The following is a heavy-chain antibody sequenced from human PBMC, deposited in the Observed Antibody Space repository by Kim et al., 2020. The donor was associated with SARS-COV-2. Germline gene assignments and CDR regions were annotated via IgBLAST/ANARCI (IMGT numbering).Heavy chain of an antibody. CDR2: IYYSGST. J-gene: IGHJ5*02. Sequence: SETLSLTSTVSGGSVSSGSYYWSWIRQPPGKGLEWIGYIYYSGSTNYNPSLKSRVTISVDTSKNQFSLKLSSVTAADTAVYYCARVHQTWWFDPWGQGTLVTVSS. V-gene: IGHV4-61*01. CDR1: GGSVSSGSYY. D-gene: IGHD2-2*01. CDR3: ARVHQTWWFDP.